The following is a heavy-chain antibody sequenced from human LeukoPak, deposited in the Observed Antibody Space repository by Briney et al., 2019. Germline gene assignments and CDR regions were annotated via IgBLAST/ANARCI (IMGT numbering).Heavy chain of an antibody. Sequence: GGSLRLSCVSSGFSFSNYAMSWVRQAPGKGLEWVSSISGSGGSTHYADSVKGRFTISRDKTKNTLYLQMNSLRAEDTAVYYCAKSACYDASGYYREYYFDYWGQGTLVTVSS. CDR2: ISGSGGST. D-gene: IGHD3-22*01. CDR3: AKSACYDASGYYREYYFDY. V-gene: IGHV3-23*01. CDR1: GFSFSNYA. J-gene: IGHJ4*02.